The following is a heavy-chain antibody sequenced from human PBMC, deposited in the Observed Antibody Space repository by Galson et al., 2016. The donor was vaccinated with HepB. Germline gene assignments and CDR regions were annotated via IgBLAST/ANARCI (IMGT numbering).Heavy chain of an antibody. J-gene: IGHJ5*02. D-gene: IGHD6-19*01. CDR1: GDSVSNNSAA. CDR3: ARDHTAGWFNWNDT. CDR2: TYSRSKWYN. V-gene: IGHV6-1*01. Sequence: CAISGDSVSNNSAAWNWIRQSPSRGLEWLGRTYSRSKWYNDYAESLRGRITINPDTAKNQVSLHLDSVTPDDSAIYYCARDHTAGWFNWNDTWGQGTLVTVSS.